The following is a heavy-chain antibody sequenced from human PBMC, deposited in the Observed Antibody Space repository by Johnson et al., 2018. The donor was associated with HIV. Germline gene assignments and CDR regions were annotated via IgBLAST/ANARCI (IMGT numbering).Heavy chain of an antibody. CDR2: ISYDGVNK. Sequence: QVQLVESWGGVVQPGRSLRLSCAASEFSFSTYALHWVRQAPGEGLEWVAVISYDGVNKYYADSVKGRFTVSRDNSKNTLYLQMTSLRTEDTAVYYCARGGFDIVGGTIGWSAFDIWGQGTMVTVSS. V-gene: IGHV3-30*04. CDR3: ARGGFDIVGGTIGWSAFDI. CDR1: EFSFSTYA. J-gene: IGHJ3*02. D-gene: IGHD1-26*01.